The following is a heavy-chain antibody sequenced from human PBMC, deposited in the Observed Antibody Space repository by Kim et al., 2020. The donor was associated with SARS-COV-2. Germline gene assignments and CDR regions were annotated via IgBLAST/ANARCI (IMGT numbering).Heavy chain of an antibody. V-gene: IGHV3-48*02. Sequence: GGSLRLSCAASGFTFSSYSMNWVRQAPGKGLEWVSYISSSSSTIYYADSVKGRFTISRDNAKNSLYLQMNSLRDEDTAVYYCARDPLGRMITFGGVIAEDAFDIWGQGTMVTVSS. D-gene: IGHD3-16*02. CDR3: ARDPLGRMITFGGVIAEDAFDI. CDR1: GFTFSSYS. CDR2: ISSSSSTI. J-gene: IGHJ3*02.